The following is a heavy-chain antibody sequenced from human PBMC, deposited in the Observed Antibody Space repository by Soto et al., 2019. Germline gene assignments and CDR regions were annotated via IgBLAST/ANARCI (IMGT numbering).Heavy chain of an antibody. Sequence: ASVKVSCKASGYTFTSYAMHWVRQAPGQRLEWMGWINAGNGNTKYSQKFQGRVTITRDTSASTAYMELSSLRSEDTAVYYCARRLRVAATTTPPLDTRGQGNLV. CDR2: INAGNGNT. CDR1: GYTFTSYA. CDR3: ARRLRVAATTTPPLDT. D-gene: IGHD2-15*01. J-gene: IGHJ5*02. V-gene: IGHV1-3*01.